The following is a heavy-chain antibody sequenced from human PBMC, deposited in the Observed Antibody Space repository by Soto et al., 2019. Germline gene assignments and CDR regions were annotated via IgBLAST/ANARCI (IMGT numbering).Heavy chain of an antibody. CDR1: GGSFSNYY. CDR2: IFYTGSS. Sequence: QVQLQESGPGLVSPSETLSLTCTVSGGSFSNYYWSWIRQPPGKGLEWIGYIFYTGSSIYNPSLKSRVTMSVDMSKKEVSLNLSSVTAADTALYYCARTTTLENYFDYWGQGTLVTVSA. CDR3: ARTTTLENYFDY. V-gene: IGHV4-59*01. J-gene: IGHJ4*02. D-gene: IGHD2-15*01.